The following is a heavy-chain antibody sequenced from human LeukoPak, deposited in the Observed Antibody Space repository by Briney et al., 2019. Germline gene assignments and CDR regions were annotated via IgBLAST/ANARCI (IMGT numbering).Heavy chain of an antibody. CDR2: TYTSGYT. J-gene: IGHJ1*01. CDR3: AKRSPVAV. D-gene: IGHD6-19*01. CDR1: GFIVSNNY. Sequence: PGGPLRLSCAASGFIVSNNYMSWVRHAPGKGLEWISVTYTSGYTSYTDSVKGRFTVFRDNAKNTLFLQMNSLREEDTAVYYCAKRSPVAVWGQGTLVTVSS. V-gene: IGHV3-66*04.